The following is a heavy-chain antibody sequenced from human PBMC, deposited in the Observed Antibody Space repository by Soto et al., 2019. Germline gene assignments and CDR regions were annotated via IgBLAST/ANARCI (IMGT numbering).Heavy chain of an antibody. CDR1: GGSFSGYY. CDR2: INHSGST. V-gene: IGHV4-34*01. J-gene: IGHJ4*02. CDR3: ARGRGGIAVYY. Sequence: QVQLQQWGAGLLKPSETLSLTCAVYGGSFSGYYWSWIRQPPGKGLEWIGEINHSGSTNYNPSLSSRVTISLRTSNHPLSRKLSSVTAADTAVYYCARGRGGIAVYYWGPGTVVTVSS. D-gene: IGHD6-19*01.